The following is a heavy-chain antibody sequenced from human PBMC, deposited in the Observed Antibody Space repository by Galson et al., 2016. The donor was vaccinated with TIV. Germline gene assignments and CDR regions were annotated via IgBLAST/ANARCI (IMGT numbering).Heavy chain of an antibody. CDR2: IIPVYDRT. J-gene: IGHJ6*02. CDR3: AFLPIYRNTWEHGPNGRDA. D-gene: IGHD1-26*01. CDR1: GVTFYSYA. V-gene: IGHV1-69*13. Sequence: SVKVSCKASGVTFYSYAFTWIRRAPGQGLEWVGGIIPVYDRTIHAQKFQGRVTITAEQSTDTAHLELNSLKPEDQAVYSCAFLPIYRNTWEHGPNGRDAWGPGTTVTVSS.